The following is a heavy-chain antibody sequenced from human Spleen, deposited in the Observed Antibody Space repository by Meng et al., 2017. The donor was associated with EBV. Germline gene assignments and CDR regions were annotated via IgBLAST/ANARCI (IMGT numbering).Heavy chain of an antibody. CDR1: GHRLTNLA. CDR2: LDPEDGET. D-gene: IGHD3/OR15-3a*01. V-gene: IGHV1-24*01. CDR3: ATDSSPTMIFPRSFDY. Sequence: VQLRQSGTWGNQPGASVKVSCKISGHRLTNLAIHWVRQAPGKGLEWMGGLDPEDGETIYAPRFRGRVTMTDDTSTDTAYVEVRGLRSDDTAVYYCATDSSPTMIFPRSFDYWGQGTLVTVSS. J-gene: IGHJ4*02.